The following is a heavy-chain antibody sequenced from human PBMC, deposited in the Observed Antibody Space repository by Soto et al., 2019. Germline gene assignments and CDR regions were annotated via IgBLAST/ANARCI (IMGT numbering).Heavy chain of an antibody. Sequence: QVQLVESGGGVVQPGRSLRLSCAASAFTFSSYAMHWVRQAPGKGLEWVAVISYDGSNKYYADSVKGRFTISRDNTKKTLVLQMNSLRADDTAVYYCVRDYCSGGTCYSDYWGQGTLVTVSS. J-gene: IGHJ4*02. CDR3: VRDYCSGGTCYSDY. D-gene: IGHD2-15*01. V-gene: IGHV3-30-3*01. CDR2: ISYDGSNK. CDR1: AFTFSSYA.